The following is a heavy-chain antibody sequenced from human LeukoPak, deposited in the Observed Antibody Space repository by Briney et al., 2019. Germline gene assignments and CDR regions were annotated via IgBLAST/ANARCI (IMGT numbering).Heavy chain of an antibody. CDR3: ARDDGYGDYPTKGYFDY. CDR1: GFTFSSYG. CDR2: IWYDGSNK. V-gene: IGHV3-33*01. D-gene: IGHD4-17*01. J-gene: IGHJ4*02. Sequence: GGSLRLSCAASGFTFSSYGMHWVRQAPGKGLEWVAVIWYDGSNKYYADSVKGRFTISRDNSNNTLYLQMNSLRAEDTAVYYCARDDGYGDYPTKGYFDYWGQGTLVTVSS.